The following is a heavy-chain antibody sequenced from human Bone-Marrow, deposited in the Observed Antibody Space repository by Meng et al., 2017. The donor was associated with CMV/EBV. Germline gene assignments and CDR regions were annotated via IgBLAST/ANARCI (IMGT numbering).Heavy chain of an antibody. V-gene: IGHV4-39*07. J-gene: IGHJ6*02. D-gene: IGHD1-1*01. CDR1: GDSIGSSGYY. CDR3: ARERPSTTGGSYGMDV. Sequence: ESLKISCNVSGDSIGSSGYYWAWIRQPPGKGLEWIGNVYYRGSTYYNPSLRSRVTISLDTSNNQFSLSLSSVTAADTALYYCARERPSTTGGSYGMDVWGQGTTVTVSS. CDR2: VYYRGST.